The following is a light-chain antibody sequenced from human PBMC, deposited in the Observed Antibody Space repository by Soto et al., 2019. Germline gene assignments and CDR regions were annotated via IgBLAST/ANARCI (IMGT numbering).Light chain of an antibody. Sequence: QSVLSQPASVSGSPVQSITISCTGTSSDVGGFEYVSWYQHQPGKAPKLIIYDVTKRPSGVSNRFSGSKSGNTASLTISGIQAEDEGDYYCGSITRSSTSVFGTGTKLTVL. CDR1: SSDVGGFEY. V-gene: IGLV2-14*01. J-gene: IGLJ1*01. CDR3: GSITRSSTSV. CDR2: DVT.